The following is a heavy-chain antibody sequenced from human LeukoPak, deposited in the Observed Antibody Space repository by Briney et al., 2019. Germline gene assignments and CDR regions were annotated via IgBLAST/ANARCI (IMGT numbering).Heavy chain of an antibody. CDR2: IYTSGST. V-gene: IGHV4-4*07. CDR3: ARTEASHYYGSGSYYDAFDY. CDR1: GGSISSYY. J-gene: IGHJ4*02. Sequence: SETLSLTCTVSGGSISSYYWSWIRQPAGKGLEWIGRIYTSGSTNYNPSLKSRVTMSVDTSKNQFSLKLSSVTAADTAVYYCARTEASHYYGSGSYYDAFDYWGQGTLVTVSS. D-gene: IGHD3-10*01.